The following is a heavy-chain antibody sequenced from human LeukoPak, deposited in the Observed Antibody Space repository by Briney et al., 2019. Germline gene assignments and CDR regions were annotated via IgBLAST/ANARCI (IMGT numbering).Heavy chain of an antibody. CDR1: GYTFTSYG. CDR3: ARDWRTYDYVWGSYRYTPPELGY. J-gene: IGHJ4*02. V-gene: IGHV1-18*01. Sequence: ASVKVSCKASGYTFTSYGISWVRQAPGQGLEWMGWISAYNGNTNYAQKFQGRVTMTTDTSTSTAYMELRSLRSDDTAVYYCARDWRTYDYVWGSYRYTPPELGYWGQGTLVTVSS. D-gene: IGHD3-16*02. CDR2: ISAYNGNT.